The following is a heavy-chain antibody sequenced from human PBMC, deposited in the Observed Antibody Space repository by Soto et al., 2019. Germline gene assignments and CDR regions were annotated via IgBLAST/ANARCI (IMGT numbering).Heavy chain of an antibody. CDR3: ARDNMATFDYHYYGMDV. J-gene: IGHJ6*02. D-gene: IGHD5-12*01. Sequence: SETLSLTCAVSGYSIRSGYFWTWIRQPPGKGLEWIGYVHFTGGTNYNPSLESRVTISIDTSRDQFSPKLTSLTAADTAVYFCARDNMATFDYHYYGMDVWGPGTTVTVSS. CDR1: GYSIRSGYF. CDR2: VHFTGGT. V-gene: IGHV4-61*01.